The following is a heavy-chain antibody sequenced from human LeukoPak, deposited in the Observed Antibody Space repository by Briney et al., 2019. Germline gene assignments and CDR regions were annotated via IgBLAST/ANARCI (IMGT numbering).Heavy chain of an antibody. D-gene: IGHD2-15*01. V-gene: IGHV3-23*01. Sequence: PGGSLRLSCAASGFTFTNYAMTWVRQAPGKGLEWVSGISGRGGSAYYADSVNGRFTISRDNSKNTMYLQMRSLRAEDTAIYYCAKEYCSGDNCHSYGMDVWGQGTTVTVSS. CDR3: AKEYCSGDNCHSYGMDV. CDR1: GFTFTNYA. CDR2: ISGRGGSA. J-gene: IGHJ6*02.